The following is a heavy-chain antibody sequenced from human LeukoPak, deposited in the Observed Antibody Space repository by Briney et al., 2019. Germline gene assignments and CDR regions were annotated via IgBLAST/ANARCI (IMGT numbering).Heavy chain of an antibody. CDR1: GGTFSSYA. V-gene: IGHV1-69*01. J-gene: IGHJ4*02. D-gene: IGHD6-13*01. CDR3: ARDPGAAAGRGTGFDY. CDR2: INPIFGTA. Sequence: GASVKVSCKASGGTFSSYAISWVRQAPGQGLEWMGGINPIFGTANYAQKFQGRVTITADESTSTAYMELSSLRSEDTAVYYCARDPGAAAGRGTGFDYWGQGTLVTVSS.